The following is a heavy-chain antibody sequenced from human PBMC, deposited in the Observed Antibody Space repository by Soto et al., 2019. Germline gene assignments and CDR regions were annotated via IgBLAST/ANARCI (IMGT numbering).Heavy chain of an antibody. Sequence: SETLSLTCTVSGGSISSYYWSWIRQPPGKGLEWIGYIYYSGSTNYNPSLKSRVTISVDTSKNQFSLKLSSVTAADTAVYYCARAATVTTLHFDYWGQGTLVTVSS. CDR3: ARAATVTTLHFDY. J-gene: IGHJ4*02. D-gene: IGHD4-17*01. V-gene: IGHV4-59*01. CDR1: GGSISSYY. CDR2: IYYSGST.